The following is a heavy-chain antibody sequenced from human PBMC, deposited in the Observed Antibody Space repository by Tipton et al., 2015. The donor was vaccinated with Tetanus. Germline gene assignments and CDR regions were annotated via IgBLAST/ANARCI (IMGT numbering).Heavy chain of an antibody. D-gene: IGHD5-18*01. Sequence: QLVQSGAEVKKPGASVKVSCKASGYTFTSYGISWVRQAPGQGLEWMGWISAYNGNTNYAQKPQGRVTMTTDTSTSTAYMEMRSLRSDATSVYYCARGASYGPDYYYGMDVWGQGTTVTFSS. CDR3: ARGASYGPDYYYGMDV. J-gene: IGHJ6*01. CDR2: ISAYNGNT. CDR1: GYTFTSYG. V-gene: IGHV1-18*01.